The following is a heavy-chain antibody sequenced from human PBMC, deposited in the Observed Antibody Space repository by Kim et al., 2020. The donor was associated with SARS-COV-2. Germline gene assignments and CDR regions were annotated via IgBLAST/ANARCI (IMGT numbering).Heavy chain of an antibody. Sequence: GGSLRLSCAASGFSFSGSAMHWVRQASGKGLEWVGRIRSKPNSYATAYAASVTGRFTISRDDSKNTTYLQMNSLKTEDTAVYFCTRQGGWNDGIYYYYMDVGGKGTTVTVSS. CDR2: IRSKPNSYAT. V-gene: IGHV3-73*01. CDR1: GFSFSGSA. D-gene: IGHD1-1*01. J-gene: IGHJ6*03. CDR3: TRQGGWNDGIYYYYMDV.